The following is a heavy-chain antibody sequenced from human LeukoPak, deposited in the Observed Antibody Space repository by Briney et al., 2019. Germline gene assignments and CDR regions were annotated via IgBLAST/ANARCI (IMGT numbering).Heavy chain of an antibody. CDR2: ISGSGTNT. CDR3: AKGTYDSRGHFDY. CDR1: GFTVSTNY. D-gene: IGHD3-22*01. Sequence: GGSLRLSCSASGFTVSTNYMTWVRQAPGKGLEWVSGISGSGTNTYYADSVKGRFTISRDNSKNTLYLQMNSLRAEDTAAYYCAKGTYDSRGHFDYWGQGTLVSVPS. J-gene: IGHJ4*02. V-gene: IGHV3-23*01.